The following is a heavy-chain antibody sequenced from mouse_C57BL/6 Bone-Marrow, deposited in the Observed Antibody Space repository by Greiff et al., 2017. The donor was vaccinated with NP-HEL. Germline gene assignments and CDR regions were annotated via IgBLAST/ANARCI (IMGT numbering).Heavy chain of an antibody. V-gene: IGHV1-81*01. D-gene: IGHD2-2*01. CDR1: GYTFTSYG. CDR3: ARGKWLRHAY. CDR2: IYPRSGNT. J-gene: IGHJ3*01. Sequence: QVQLKQSGAELARPGASVKLSCKASGYTFTSYGISWVKQRPGQGLEWIGEIYPRSGNTYYNEKFKGKATLTADKSSSTAYMELRSLTSEDSAVYFCARGKWLRHAYWGQGTLVTVSA.